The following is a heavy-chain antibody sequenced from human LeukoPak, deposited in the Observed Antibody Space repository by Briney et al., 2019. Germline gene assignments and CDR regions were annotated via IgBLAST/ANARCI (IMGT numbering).Heavy chain of an antibody. CDR3: ARGVEPLAANTLAY. V-gene: IGHV3-53*01. D-gene: IGHD1-14*01. CDR2: LYSDGNT. Sequence: PGGSLRLSCAASGFNVITNDMTLVRQAPGKGLEWVSVLYSDGNTKYADSVQGRFTISRDNSKNTLYLEMNSLSPDDTAVYYCARGVEPLAANTLAYWGQGTLVTVSS. CDR1: GFNVITND. J-gene: IGHJ4*02.